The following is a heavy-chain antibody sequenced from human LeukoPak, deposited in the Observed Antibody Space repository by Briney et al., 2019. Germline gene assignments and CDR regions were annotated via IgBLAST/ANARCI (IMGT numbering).Heavy chain of an antibody. CDR1: GGSISSGDYY. J-gene: IGHJ4*02. Sequence: PSETLSLTCTVSGGSISSGDYYWSWIRQPPGKGLEWIGYIYYSGGTYYNPSLKSRVTISVDTSKNQFSLKLSSVTAADTAVYYCARGPRTTVVTLFDYWGQGTLVTVSS. CDR3: ARGPRTTVVTLFDY. V-gene: IGHV4-30-4*01. D-gene: IGHD4-17*01. CDR2: IYYSGGT.